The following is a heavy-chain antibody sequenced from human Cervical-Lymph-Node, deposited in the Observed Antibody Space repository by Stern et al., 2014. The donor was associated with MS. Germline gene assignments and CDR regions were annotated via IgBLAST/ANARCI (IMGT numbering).Heavy chain of an antibody. CDR2: ISSGGSYI. J-gene: IGHJ4*02. Sequence: EVQLVESGGGLVKPGGSLRLSCAASGFTFSSYSMNWVRQAPGKGLEWVASISSGGSYIYYADSLKGRFTISRDNAKNSRYLQMNSLRAEDTAVYYCARGRGGNYRYYFDYWGQGTLVTVSS. CDR3: ARGRGGNYRYYFDY. V-gene: IGHV3-21*01. CDR1: GFTFSSYS. D-gene: IGHD4-23*01.